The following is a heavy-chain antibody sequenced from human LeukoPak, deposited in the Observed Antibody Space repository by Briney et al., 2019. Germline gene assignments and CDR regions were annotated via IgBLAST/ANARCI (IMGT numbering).Heavy chain of an antibody. J-gene: IGHJ4*02. CDR3: AKASTFSGSPVDY. D-gene: IGHD1-26*01. Sequence: GGSLRLSCAASGFTFSSYAMSWVRQAPGKGLEWVSGISGSGGSTYYADSVKGRFTISRDNSKNTLSLQMNSLRADDTAVYYCAKASTFSGSPVDYWGQGTLVTVSS. V-gene: IGHV3-23*01. CDR1: GFTFSSYA. CDR2: ISGSGGST.